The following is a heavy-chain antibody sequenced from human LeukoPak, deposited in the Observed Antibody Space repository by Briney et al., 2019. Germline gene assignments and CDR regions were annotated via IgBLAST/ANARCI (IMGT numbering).Heavy chain of an antibody. J-gene: IGHJ6*04. D-gene: IGHD2-15*01. CDR2: IKEDGSNK. Sequence: GGSLRLSCAASGFSLSSQWMSWVRQAPGKGPEWVANIKEDGSNKYYADSVKGRFTISRDNSKNTLYLQMNSLRAEDTAVYYCARDRCSGGSCYPYGMDVWGKGTTVTVSS. CDR3: ARDRCSGGSCYPYGMDV. V-gene: IGHV3-7*01. CDR1: GFSLSSQW.